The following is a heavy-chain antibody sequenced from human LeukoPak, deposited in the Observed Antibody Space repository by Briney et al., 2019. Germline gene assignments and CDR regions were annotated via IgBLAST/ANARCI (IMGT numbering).Heavy chain of an antibody. CDR1: GYTFTHYG. J-gene: IGHJ4*02. CDR2: INTYKGNT. V-gene: IGHV1-18*01. D-gene: IGHD1-26*01. Sequence: ASVKVSCKASGYTFTHYGVSWVRQAPGQGLEWMGWINTYKGNTSYAQKFKGRVSMTADPSTATASMELRSLRSDATAVYYCARDHKVGAAAAYTGATTSYSPFDHWGRGTLVIVSS. CDR3: ARDHKVGAAAAYTGATTSYSPFDH.